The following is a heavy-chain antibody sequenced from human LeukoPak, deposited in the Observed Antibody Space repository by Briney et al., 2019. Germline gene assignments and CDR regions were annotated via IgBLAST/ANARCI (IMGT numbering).Heavy chain of an antibody. CDR3: ARVGGSYSNYFDY. D-gene: IGHD1-26*01. J-gene: IGHJ4*02. V-gene: IGHV3-53*04. CDR1: GFTVSSNY. Sequence: GGSLRLSCAASGFTVSSNYMSWVRQAPGKGLEWVSVIYSGGSTYYADSVKGRFTISRHNSKNTLYLQMNSLRAEDTAVYYCARVGGSYSNYFDYWGQGTLVTVSS. CDR2: IYSGGST.